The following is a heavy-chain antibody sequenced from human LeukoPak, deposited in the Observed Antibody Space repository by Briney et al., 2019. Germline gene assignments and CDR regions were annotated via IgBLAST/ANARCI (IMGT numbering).Heavy chain of an antibody. Sequence: PGGSLRLSCAASGFTFNKNNMNWVRQAPGKGLEWVSSISSSSSYIYYADSVKGRFTISRDNAKNSLYLQMNSLGAEDTAVGYCATMPPSGAHNSLDHWGQGTLVTVSS. J-gene: IGHJ4*02. V-gene: IGHV3-21*01. CDR2: ISSSSSYI. CDR3: ATMPPSGAHNSLDH. CDR1: GFTFNKNN. D-gene: IGHD2-2*01.